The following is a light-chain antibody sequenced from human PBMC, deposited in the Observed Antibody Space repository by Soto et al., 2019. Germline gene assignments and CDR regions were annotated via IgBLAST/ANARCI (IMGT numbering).Light chain of an antibody. V-gene: IGKV3-15*01. CDR3: QFYNNWPRT. CDR2: GAS. J-gene: IGKJ1*01. Sequence: EIVMTQSPATLSVSPGGRATLSCRASQSISDTLAWYQQKPGQAPRLLIYGASTRAPGFPARFSGSGSGTDFTLTISSLQSEDFAVYYCQFYNNWPRTFGQGTKVDIK. CDR1: QSISDT.